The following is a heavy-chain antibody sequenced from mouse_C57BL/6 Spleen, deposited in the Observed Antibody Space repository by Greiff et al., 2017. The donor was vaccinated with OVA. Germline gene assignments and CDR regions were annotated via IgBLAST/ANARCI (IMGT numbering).Heavy chain of an antibody. CDR1: GYAFSSSW. Sequence: QVQLQQSGPELVKPGASVKISCKASGYAFSSSWMNWVKQRPGKGLEWIGRIYPGDGDTNYNGKFKGKATLTADKSFSTAYMQLSSLTSEDSAVYFCARLYYFDYWGQGTTLTVSS. CDR3: ARLYYFDY. CDR2: IYPGDGDT. V-gene: IGHV1-82*01. J-gene: IGHJ2*01.